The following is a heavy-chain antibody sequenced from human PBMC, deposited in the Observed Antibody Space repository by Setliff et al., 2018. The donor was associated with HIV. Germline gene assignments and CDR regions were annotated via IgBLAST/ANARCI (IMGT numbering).Heavy chain of an antibody. V-gene: IGHV4-34*01. Sequence: SETLSLTCTVYGGSFSNYYWNWIRQPPGKGLEWIGEINHSGSTNCNPPLKSRVTISVDTSKNQFSLNLTSVTAADTAVYYCARGLPKKPSTVTNYWYFDLWGRGTLVTVS. CDR2: INHSGST. CDR3: ARGLPKKPSTVTNYWYFDL. J-gene: IGHJ2*01. CDR1: GGSFSNYY. D-gene: IGHD4-17*01.